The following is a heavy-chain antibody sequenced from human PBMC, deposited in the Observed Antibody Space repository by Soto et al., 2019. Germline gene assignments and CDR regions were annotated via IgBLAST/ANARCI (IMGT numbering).Heavy chain of an antibody. CDR1: GGPISSYY. V-gene: IGHV4-59*01. D-gene: IGHD3-16*01. CDR2: IYYSGST. CDR3: ARDAYLGGSSRWFDP. J-gene: IGHJ5*02. Sequence: TSETLSLTCSVSGGPISSYYWSWIRQSPGKGLEWIGYIYYSGSTNYNPSLKSLVSMSVDTSKNQFSLNLSSMTAADTAVYYCARDAYLGGSSRWFDPWGQGTLVTSPQ.